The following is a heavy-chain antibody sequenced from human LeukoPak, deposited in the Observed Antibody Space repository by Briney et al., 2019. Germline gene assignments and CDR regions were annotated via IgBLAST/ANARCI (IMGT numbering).Heavy chain of an antibody. CDR1: GYTFIDYY. CDR3: ARDPSPSWIVVVTDYGMDV. Sequence: ASVKVSCKASGYTFIDYYIHWVRQAPGQGLEWMGWINPNSGGTNYAQKFQGRVTMTRDTSISTAYMELSRLGSDDTAVYYCARDPSPSWIVVVTDYGMDVWGQGTTVTVSS. CDR2: INPNSGGT. J-gene: IGHJ6*02. D-gene: IGHD2-21*02. V-gene: IGHV1-2*02.